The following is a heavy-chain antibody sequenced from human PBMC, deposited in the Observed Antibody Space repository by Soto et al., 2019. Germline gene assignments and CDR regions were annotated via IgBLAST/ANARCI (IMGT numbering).Heavy chain of an antibody. Sequence: QVKLVQSGTEVKKPGASVKVSCKSSGYTFTSYGLAWVRQAPGQGLGWMGWISAYNDNTTYAQKFQGRVTRTTDTSTSTAYMELRSLRSDDTAVYYCARDQRYYYENPGYYRLQYWGQGTLVTVSS. J-gene: IGHJ4*02. V-gene: IGHV1-18*01. D-gene: IGHD3-22*01. CDR3: ARDQRYYYENPGYYRLQY. CDR1: GYTFTSYG. CDR2: ISAYNDNT.